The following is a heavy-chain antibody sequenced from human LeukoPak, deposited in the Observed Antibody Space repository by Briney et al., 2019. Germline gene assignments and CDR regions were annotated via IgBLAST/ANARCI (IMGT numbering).Heavy chain of an antibody. Sequence: SETLSLTCTVSGYSISRGYSWGWIRQPPGKGLEWIGYIYYSGSTYYNPSLKSRVTISVDTSKNQFSLKLSSVTAADTAVYYCASLHYLGWSNDYWGQGTLVTVSS. D-gene: IGHD3/OR15-3a*01. CDR1: GYSISRGYS. CDR3: ASLHYLGWSNDY. V-gene: IGHV4-30-4*07. J-gene: IGHJ4*02. CDR2: IYYSGST.